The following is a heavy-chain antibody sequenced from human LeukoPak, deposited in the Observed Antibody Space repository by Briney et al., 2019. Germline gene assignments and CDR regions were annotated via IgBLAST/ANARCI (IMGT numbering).Heavy chain of an antibody. CDR1: GGSFSGYY. D-gene: IGHD2-15*01. CDR3: ARRDDCSGGSCKLGY. Sequence: SETQSLTCAVYGGSFSGYYWSWIRQPPGKGLEWIGEINHSGSTNYNPSLKSRVTISVDTSKNQFSLKLSSVTAADTAVYYCARRDDCSGGSCKLGYWGQGTLVTVSS. CDR2: INHSGST. V-gene: IGHV4-34*01. J-gene: IGHJ4*02.